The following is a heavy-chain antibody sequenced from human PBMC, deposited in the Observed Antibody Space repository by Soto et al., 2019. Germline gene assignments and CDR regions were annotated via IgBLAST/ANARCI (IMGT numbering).Heavy chain of an antibody. V-gene: IGHV3-73*01. CDR1: GFTFSGSA. J-gene: IGHJ4*02. CDR2: IRSKANNYAT. D-gene: IGHD3-16*01. Sequence: GSLRLSCAASGFTFSGSAMHWVRQASGKGLEWVGRIRSKANNYATAYAASVEGRFTISRDDSKNTAHLQMNSLKTEDTAVYYCASELGGWGDNWDQGTLVTVSS. CDR3: ASELGGWGDN.